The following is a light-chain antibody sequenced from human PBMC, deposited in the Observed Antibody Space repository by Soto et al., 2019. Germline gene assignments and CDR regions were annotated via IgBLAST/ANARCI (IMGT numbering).Light chain of an antibody. CDR3: QVWDTTTDHCV. Sequence: SYEVTQPPWVSVAPGQTARITCGGNNVGSKSVQWYQQKAGQAPVLVVYDDSDRPSGIPERFSGSNSGNTATLSIRRVEAGDEADYYCQVWDTTTDHCVFGTGTKVTV. J-gene: IGLJ1*01. V-gene: IGLV3-21*02. CDR2: DDS. CDR1: NVGSKS.